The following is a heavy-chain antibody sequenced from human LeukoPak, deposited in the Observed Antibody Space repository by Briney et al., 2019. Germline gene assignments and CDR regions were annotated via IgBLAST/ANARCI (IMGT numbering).Heavy chain of an antibody. Sequence: GGSLRLSCAASGFTFSSYAMSWVRQAPGKGLEWVSAISGSGGSTYYADSVKGQFTISRDNSKNTLYLQTNSLRAEDTAVYYCAKDMGVGATPPSLGGQGTLVTVSS. CDR3: AKDMGVGATPPSL. D-gene: IGHD1-26*01. CDR2: ISGSGGST. V-gene: IGHV3-23*01. CDR1: GFTFSSYA. J-gene: IGHJ4*02.